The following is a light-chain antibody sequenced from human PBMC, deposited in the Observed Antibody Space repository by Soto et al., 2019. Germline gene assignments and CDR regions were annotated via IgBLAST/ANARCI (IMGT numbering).Light chain of an antibody. CDR2: GAS. J-gene: IGKJ5*01. CDR3: QQYNNWPPIT. Sequence: EIMMTQSPTTLSVFSRERTTLSLRASQSGRHHLAWYQQKPGPAPQPLIYGASTRATGIPARFSGSGSGTEFTLTISSLQSEDFAVYYCQQYNNWPPITFGQGTRLEIK. V-gene: IGKV3-15*01. CDR1: QSGRHH.